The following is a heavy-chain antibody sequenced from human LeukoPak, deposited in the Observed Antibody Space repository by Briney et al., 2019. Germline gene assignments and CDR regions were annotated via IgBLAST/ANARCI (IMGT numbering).Heavy chain of an antibody. V-gene: IGHV1-69*05. CDR1: GYTFSTYT. Sequence: ASVKVSCKTSGYTFSTYTINWVRQAPGQGLEWMGRIIPIFGIANYAQKFQGRVTITTDESTSTAYMELSSLRSEDTAIYYCARGEETREYYDNIGYFDYWGQGTLVTVSS. CDR2: IIPIFGIA. D-gene: IGHD3-22*01. J-gene: IGHJ4*02. CDR3: ARGEETREYYDNIGYFDY.